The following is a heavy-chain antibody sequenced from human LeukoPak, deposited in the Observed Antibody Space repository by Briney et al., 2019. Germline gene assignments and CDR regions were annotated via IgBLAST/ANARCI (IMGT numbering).Heavy chain of an antibody. CDR1: GFTFSSYA. J-gene: IGHJ4*02. CDR3: AKGELHFNTCSFDY. D-gene: IGHD1-26*01. Sequence: GGSLRLSCAASGFTFSSYAMSWVRQAPGKGLEWVSVISGSGGSTYYADSVKGRFTISRDNSKNTLYLQMNSLRAEDTAVYYCAKGELHFNTCSFDYWGQGTLVTVSS. V-gene: IGHV3-23*01. CDR2: ISGSGGST.